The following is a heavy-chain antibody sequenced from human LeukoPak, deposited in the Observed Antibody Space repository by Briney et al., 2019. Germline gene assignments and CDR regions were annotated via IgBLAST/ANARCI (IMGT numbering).Heavy chain of an antibody. CDR1: AGSISSSSYY. D-gene: IGHD1-26*01. V-gene: IGHV4-39*01. Sequence: PSETLSLTCTVSAGSISSSSYYWGWIRQPPGKGLEWIGSIYYSGSTYYNPSLKSRVTISLDTSKNQFSLKLSSVTAADTAVYYCASPKWELRGFDPWGQGTLVTVSS. J-gene: IGHJ5*02. CDR2: IYYSGST. CDR3: ASPKWELRGFDP.